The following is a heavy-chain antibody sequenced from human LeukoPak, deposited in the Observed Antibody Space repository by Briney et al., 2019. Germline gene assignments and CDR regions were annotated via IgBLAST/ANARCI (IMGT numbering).Heavy chain of an antibody. CDR3: ARHGPSVVRGVIQSWFDP. CDR1: GGSFSGYY. J-gene: IGHJ5*02. V-gene: IGHV4-34*01. D-gene: IGHD3-10*01. CDR2: INHSGST. Sequence: SETLSLTCAVYGGSFSGYYWSWIRQPPGKGLEWIGEINHSGSTNYNPSLKRRVTISVDTSKNQFSLKLSSVTAADTAVYYCARHGPSVVRGVIQSWFDPWGKGTLVTVSS.